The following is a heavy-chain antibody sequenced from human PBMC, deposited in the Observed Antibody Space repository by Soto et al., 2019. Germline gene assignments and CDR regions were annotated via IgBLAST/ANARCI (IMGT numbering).Heavy chain of an antibody. CDR1: GFTFSSYA. D-gene: IGHD3-9*01. CDR2: ISGSGGST. V-gene: IGHV3-23*01. Sequence: GGSLRLSCAASGFTFSSYAMSWVRQAPGKGLEWVSAISGSGGSTYYADSVKGRFTISRDNSKNTLYLQMNSLRAEDTAVYYCANGFNLTGYYRLGYYYYMDVWGKGTTVTVSS. CDR3: ANGFNLTGYYRLGYYYYMDV. J-gene: IGHJ6*03.